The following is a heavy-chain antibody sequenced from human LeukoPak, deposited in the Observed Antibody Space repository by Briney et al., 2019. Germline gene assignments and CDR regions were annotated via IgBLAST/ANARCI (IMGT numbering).Heavy chain of an antibody. CDR1: GFTVSSNY. J-gene: IGHJ4*02. D-gene: IGHD1-14*01. Sequence: TGGSLRLSCAASGFTVSSNYMSWVRQVPGKGLVWVSRINSGGSRTTYADSVKGRFAISRDNAKNTLYLQMDSLRAEDTGVYYCARSNQADDYWGQGTLVTVSS. CDR3: ARSNQADDY. V-gene: IGHV3-74*01. CDR2: INSGGSRT.